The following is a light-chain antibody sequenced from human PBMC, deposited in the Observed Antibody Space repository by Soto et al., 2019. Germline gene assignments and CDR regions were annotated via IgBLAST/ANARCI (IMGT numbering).Light chain of an antibody. CDR1: QSVSSSY. V-gene: IGKV3D-20*02. J-gene: IGKJ5*01. Sequence: EIVLPHSPGTLSLSPWASGPLFXPASQSVSSSYLAWYQQKPGQAPRLLIYGASSRATGIPDRFSGSGSGTDFTLTISSLEPEDFAVYYCQQRSNWPPTFGQGTRLEI. CDR2: GAS. CDR3: QQRSNWPPT.